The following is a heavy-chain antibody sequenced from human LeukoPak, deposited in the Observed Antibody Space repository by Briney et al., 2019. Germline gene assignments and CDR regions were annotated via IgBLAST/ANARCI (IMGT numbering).Heavy chain of an antibody. J-gene: IGHJ4*02. Sequence: ASVKVSCRVSGYTLTALSMHWVRQAPGKGLEWMGGFDPDTVETIYAQKFQGRVTMTEDTSTDTAYMDLSSLRSEDTAVYYCATVRYYDTPGDSDYFDYWGQGTLVTVSS. V-gene: IGHV1-24*01. CDR3: ATVRYYDTPGDSDYFDY. D-gene: IGHD3-22*01. CDR2: FDPDTVET. CDR1: GYTLTALS.